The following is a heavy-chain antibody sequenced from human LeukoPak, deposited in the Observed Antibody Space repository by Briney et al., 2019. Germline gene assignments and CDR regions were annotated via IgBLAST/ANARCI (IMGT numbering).Heavy chain of an antibody. V-gene: IGHV3-48*03. CDR2: ISSSGSTI. Sequence: GGSLRLSCAASGFTFSSYEMNWVRQPPGKGLEWVSYISSSGSTIYYADSVKGRFTISRDNAKNSLYLQMNSLRAEDTAVYYCARERPEIDYWGQGTLVTVSS. CDR3: ARERPEIDY. CDR1: GFTFSSYE. J-gene: IGHJ4*02.